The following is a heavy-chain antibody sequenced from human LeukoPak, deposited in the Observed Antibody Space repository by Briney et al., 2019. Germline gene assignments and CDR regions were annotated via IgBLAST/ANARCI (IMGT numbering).Heavy chain of an antibody. CDR1: GFTFSSYE. J-gene: IGHJ6*03. CDR3: AKDRAARGRGNYFYMDV. V-gene: IGHV3-43D*03. CDR2: ITWDGGST. D-gene: IGHD2/OR15-2a*01. Sequence: PGGSLRLSCAASGFTFSSYEMNWVRQAPGKGLEWVSHITWDGGSTHYADSVEGRFTISRDNRENSLYLQMNSLRPEDTALYYCAKDRAARGRGNYFYMDVWGKGTTVTVSS.